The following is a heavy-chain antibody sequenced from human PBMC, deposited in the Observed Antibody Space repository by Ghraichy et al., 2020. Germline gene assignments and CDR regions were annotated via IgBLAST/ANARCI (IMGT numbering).Heavy chain of an antibody. CDR2: IYPGDSDT. Sequence: GESLNISCKGSGYSFTSYWIGWVRQMPGKGLEWMGIIYPGDSDTRYSPSFQGQVTISADKSISTAYLQWSSLKASDTAMYYCARRPIVGATLDAFDIWGQGTMVTVSS. J-gene: IGHJ3*02. D-gene: IGHD1-26*01. V-gene: IGHV5-51*01. CDR3: ARRPIVGATLDAFDI. CDR1: GYSFTSYW.